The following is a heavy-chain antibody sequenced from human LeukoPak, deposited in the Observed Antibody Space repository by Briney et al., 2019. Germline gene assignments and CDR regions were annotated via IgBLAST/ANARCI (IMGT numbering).Heavy chain of an antibody. D-gene: IGHD3-22*01. CDR1: GFTFSSYA. Sequence: PGGSLRLSCAASGFTFSSYAMSWVRQAPGKGLEWVSAISGSCGSTYYADSVKGRFTISRDNSKNTLYLQMNSLRAEDTAVYYCAKNHYYDSSGYRLEGAFDIWGQGTMVTVSS. V-gene: IGHV3-23*01. CDR3: AKNHYYDSSGYRLEGAFDI. CDR2: ISGSCGST. J-gene: IGHJ3*02.